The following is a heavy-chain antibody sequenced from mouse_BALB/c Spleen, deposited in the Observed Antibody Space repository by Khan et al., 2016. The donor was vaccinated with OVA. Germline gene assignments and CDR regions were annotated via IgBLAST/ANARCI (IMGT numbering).Heavy chain of an antibody. V-gene: IGHV3-2*02. CDR3: ARVYGGDFDY. Sequence: VQLMQSGPGLVKPSQSLSLTCTVTGYSITSDYAWNWIRQFPGNKLEWMGFISYSGNTKYKPSLKSRFSITRETSKNQFFLQLNYVTTGDTATYYCARVYGGDFDYWGEGTSLTLSS. CDR2: ISYSGNT. CDR1: GYSITSDYA. J-gene: IGHJ2*02. D-gene: IGHD1-1*01.